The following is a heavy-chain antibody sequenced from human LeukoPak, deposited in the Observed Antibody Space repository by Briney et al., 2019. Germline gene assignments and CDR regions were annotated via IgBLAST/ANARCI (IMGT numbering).Heavy chain of an antibody. V-gene: IGHV1-2*02. CDR1: GYTFTGYY. D-gene: IGHD3-3*01. J-gene: IGHJ5*02. CDR3: ARLRKNWFDP. CDR2: INPNSGGT. Sequence: ASVKVSCKASGYTFTGYYMHWVRQAPGQGLEWMGWINPNSGGTNYAQKFQRMVTMTRDTSISTAYMELSRMRSDDTAVYYCARLRKNWFDPWGQGTLVTVSS.